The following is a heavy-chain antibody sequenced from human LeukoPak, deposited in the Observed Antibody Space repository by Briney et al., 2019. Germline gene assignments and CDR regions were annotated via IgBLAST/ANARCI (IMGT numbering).Heavy chain of an antibody. Sequence: GGSLRLSCAASGFTFSSYGMSWVRQAPGKGLEWVSAISGTGGTTYYADSVKGRFTISRDNSKNTLYLQMNSLRAEDTAVYYCAKDQRWLYYFDYWGQGTLVTVSS. CDR2: ISGTGGTT. V-gene: IGHV3-23*01. CDR3: AKDQRWLYYFDY. D-gene: IGHD5-24*01. CDR1: GFTFSSYG. J-gene: IGHJ4*02.